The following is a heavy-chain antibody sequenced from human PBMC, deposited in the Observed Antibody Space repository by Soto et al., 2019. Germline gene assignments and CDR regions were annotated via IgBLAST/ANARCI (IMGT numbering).Heavy chain of an antibody. CDR2: IYPGDSDT. J-gene: IGHJ4*02. D-gene: IGHD5-12*01. V-gene: IGHV5-51*01. Sequence: GESLKISCKVSGYSFTSYWIGWVRQMPGKGLEWMGIIYPGDSDTRYSPSFQGQVTISADKSISTAYLQWSSLKASDTAMYYCARRVDIVATLQYYFDYWGQGTLVTVSS. CDR3: ARRVDIVATLQYYFDY. CDR1: GYSFTSYW.